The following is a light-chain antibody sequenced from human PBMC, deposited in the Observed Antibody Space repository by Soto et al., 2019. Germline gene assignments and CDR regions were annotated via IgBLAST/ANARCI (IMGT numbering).Light chain of an antibody. CDR3: QQYGSSPRT. Sequence: EVVMTQSPATLSVSPGDTATLSCRASQSVSSSLAWYQQKPGQPPRLLMYGASTRATGVPDRFSGGGSGTDFTLTISRLEPDDSAVYYCQQYGSSPRTFGPGTKMDIK. CDR1: QSVSSS. J-gene: IGKJ1*01. V-gene: IGKV3-20*01. CDR2: GAS.